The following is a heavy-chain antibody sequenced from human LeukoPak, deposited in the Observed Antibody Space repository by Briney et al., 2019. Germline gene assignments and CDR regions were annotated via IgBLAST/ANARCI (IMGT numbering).Heavy chain of an antibody. V-gene: IGHV3-48*04. D-gene: IGHD1-26*01. CDR2: ISSSSSTI. CDR3: VAWGNSGNS. Sequence: GGSLRLSCAASGFTFSSYSMNWVRQAPGKGLEGVSYISSSSSTIYYADFVKGRFTISRDNAKNSLYLQMNGLRAEDTAVYYCVAWGNSGNSWGQGAMVIVSS. CDR1: GFTFSSYS. J-gene: IGHJ3*01.